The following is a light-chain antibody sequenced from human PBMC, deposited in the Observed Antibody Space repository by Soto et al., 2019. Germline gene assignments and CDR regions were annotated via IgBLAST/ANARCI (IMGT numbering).Light chain of an antibody. V-gene: IGLV2-11*02. CDR1: NSDVGGYNY. CDR3: SSFAGSYTPV. Sequence: QSALAQPRSVSGSPGQAVTFSCTGTNSDVGGYNYVSWYQQNPDKAPKLIIYDVTKRPSGVPDRSSGSKSGNTASLPISGLQAEDEADYFCSSFAGSYTPVFGTGTKVTVL. CDR2: DVT. J-gene: IGLJ1*01.